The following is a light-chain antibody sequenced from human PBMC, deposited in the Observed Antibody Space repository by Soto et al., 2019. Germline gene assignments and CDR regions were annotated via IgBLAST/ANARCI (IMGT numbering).Light chain of an antibody. CDR2: DNN. CDR3: GTWDSSLSAGV. CDR1: SSDVGEYKY. J-gene: IGLJ2*01. Sequence: QSALTQPPSASGSPGQSVTISCTGSSSDVGEYKYVSWYQQHPGKAPKLIIYDNNKRPSGIPDRFSGSKSGTSATLGITGLQTGDEADYYCGTWDSSLSAGVFGGGTKLTVL. V-gene: IGLV1-51*01.